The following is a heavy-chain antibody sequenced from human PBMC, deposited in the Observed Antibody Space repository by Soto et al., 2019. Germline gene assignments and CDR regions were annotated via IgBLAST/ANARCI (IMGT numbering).Heavy chain of an antibody. J-gene: IGHJ4*02. D-gene: IGHD3-16*01. Sequence: GGSLRLSCAASGFTFSSYAMHWVRQAPGKGLEWVAVISYDGSNKYYADSVKGRFTISRDNSKNTLYLQMNSLRAEDTAVYYCARDPRDGYTRVSGHFDYWGQGTLVTVSS. CDR1: GFTFSSYA. CDR3: ARDPRDGYTRVSGHFDY. V-gene: IGHV3-30-3*01. CDR2: ISYDGSNK.